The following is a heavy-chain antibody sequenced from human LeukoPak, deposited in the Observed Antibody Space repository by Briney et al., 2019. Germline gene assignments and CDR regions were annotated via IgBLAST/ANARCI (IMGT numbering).Heavy chain of an antibody. CDR1: GGSFSGYY. Sequence: PSETLSLTCAVYGGSFSGYYWSWIRQPPGKGLEWIGEFNHSGSTNYNPSLKSRVTISVDTSKNQFSLKLSSVTAADTAVYYCARGQVVPAAIFSIGVLAFDIWGQGTMVTVSS. CDR3: ARGQVVPAAIFSIGVLAFDI. CDR2: FNHSGST. J-gene: IGHJ3*02. V-gene: IGHV4-34*01. D-gene: IGHD2-2*01.